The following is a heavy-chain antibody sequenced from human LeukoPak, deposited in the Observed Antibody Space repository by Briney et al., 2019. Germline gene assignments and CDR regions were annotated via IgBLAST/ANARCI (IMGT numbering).Heavy chain of an antibody. CDR3: ARTPVLLWFGHTAKTNWFDP. CDR1: GYTFTSYD. CDR2: MNPNSGNT. V-gene: IGHV1-8*01. J-gene: IGHJ5*02. D-gene: IGHD3-10*01. Sequence: ASVKVSCKASGYTFTSYDINWLRQAPGQGLEWMGWMNPNSGNTGYAQEFQGRGTITRNTYISTAYMELSSLRSEDTAVYYCARTPVLLWFGHTAKTNWFDPWGQGTLVTVSS.